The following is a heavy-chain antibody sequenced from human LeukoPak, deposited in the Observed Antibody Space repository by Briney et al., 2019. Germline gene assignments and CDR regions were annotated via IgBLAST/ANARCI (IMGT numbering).Heavy chain of an antibody. V-gene: IGHV4-61*02. CDR1: GGSISSGSYY. D-gene: IGHD2-15*01. CDR2: VYSSGST. J-gene: IGHJ5*02. CDR3: ARTPLRGATFFTSYPNWFDT. Sequence: SQTLSLTCTVSGGSISSGSYYWSWIRQPAGKGLEWIGRVYSSGSTDYNPSLQSRLSISVHTSKIQFSLRLSSVTVADKAVYYCARTPLRGATFFTSYPNWFDTWGQGTLVTVSS.